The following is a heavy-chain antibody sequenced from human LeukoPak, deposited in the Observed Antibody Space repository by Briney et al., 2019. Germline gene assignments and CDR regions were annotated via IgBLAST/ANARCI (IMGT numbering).Heavy chain of an antibody. V-gene: IGHV3-23*01. J-gene: IGHJ3*01. D-gene: IGHD3-22*01. CDR1: GSTFSSYA. CDR3: ATRSRDSSGYYLGAFDG. CDR2: IGASGADT. Sequence: GGSLRLSCEASGSTFSSYAMAWVRQAPGKGLDWVSVIGASGADTYYSDSAKGRFTVSRDNSKDTLFLHMSSLRAEDTAVYFCATRSRDSSGYYLGAFDGWGQGTTVTVSS.